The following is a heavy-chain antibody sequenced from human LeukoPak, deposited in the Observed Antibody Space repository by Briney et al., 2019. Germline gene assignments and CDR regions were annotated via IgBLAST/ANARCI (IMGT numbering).Heavy chain of an antibody. Sequence: SGGSLRLSCAASGFTFSSYSMNWVRQAPGKGLEWVSYISSSSSTIYYADSVKGRFTISRDNAKNSLYLQMNSLRAEDTAVYYCARAVGTLRRYYYYMDVWGKGATVTVSS. D-gene: IGHD2/OR15-2a*01. V-gene: IGHV3-48*01. CDR3: ARAVGTLRRYYYYMDV. CDR1: GFTFSSYS. CDR2: ISSSSSTI. J-gene: IGHJ6*03.